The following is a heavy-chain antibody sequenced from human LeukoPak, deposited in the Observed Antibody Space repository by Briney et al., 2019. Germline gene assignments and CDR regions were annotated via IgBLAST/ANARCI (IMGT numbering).Heavy chain of an antibody. CDR2: ISGGGSTI. V-gene: IGHV3-48*03. Sequence: GGSLRLSCAASGFTFRSYEMNWVRQAPGKGLEWVSYISGGGSTIYYADSVKGRFTISRDNAKNSLFLQMNSLRAEDTAVYYCASLDFWSGYFDYWGQGTLVTVSS. CDR3: ASLDFWSGYFDY. J-gene: IGHJ4*02. CDR1: GFTFRSYE. D-gene: IGHD3-3*01.